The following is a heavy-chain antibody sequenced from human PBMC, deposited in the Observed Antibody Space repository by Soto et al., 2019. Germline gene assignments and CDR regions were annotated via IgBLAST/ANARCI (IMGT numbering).Heavy chain of an antibody. CDR2: IKQDGSEK. J-gene: IGHJ4*02. Sequence: EVQLVESGGGLVQPGGSLRLSCAASGFTFSSYWMSWVRKAPGKGLEWVANIKQDGSEKYYVDSVKGRFTISRDNAKNSLYLQMNSLRAEDTAVYYCARGDRTTGTLWGYWGQGTLVTVSS. V-gene: IGHV3-7*01. CDR3: ARGDRTTGTLWGY. CDR1: GFTFSSYW. D-gene: IGHD1-1*01.